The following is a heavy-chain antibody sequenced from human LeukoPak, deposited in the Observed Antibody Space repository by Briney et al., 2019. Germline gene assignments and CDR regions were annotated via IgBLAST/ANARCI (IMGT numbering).Heavy chain of an antibody. CDR1: GGSISSSSYY. J-gene: IGHJ4*02. Sequence: KPSETLSLTCTVSGGSISSSSYYWGWIRQPPGKGLEWSGNIYYSGSTYYNPSLKSRVTISVDTSKNQFSLKLSSVTAADTAVYYCARGLGGTSLVGATREYYFDYWGQGTLVTVSS. D-gene: IGHD1-26*01. CDR3: ARGLGGTSLVGATREYYFDY. CDR2: IYYSGST. V-gene: IGHV4-39*01.